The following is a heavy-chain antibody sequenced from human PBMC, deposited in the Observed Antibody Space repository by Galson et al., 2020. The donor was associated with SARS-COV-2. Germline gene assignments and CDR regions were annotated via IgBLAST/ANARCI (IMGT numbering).Heavy chain of an antibody. D-gene: IGHD6-19*01. CDR1: GGPFGNHA. Sequence: SVKVSCKASGGPFGNHAITWVRQAPGQGLKWMGGIFPIFATATSPQKSQARVPITADKPTTTAYMELTSLTSEDTAVYYCARDASPSDPFGVKKWRGDTWGPGTLVSVSS. J-gene: IGHJ5*02. CDR3: ARDASPSDPFGVKKWRGDT. CDR2: IFPIFATA. V-gene: IGHV1-69*06.